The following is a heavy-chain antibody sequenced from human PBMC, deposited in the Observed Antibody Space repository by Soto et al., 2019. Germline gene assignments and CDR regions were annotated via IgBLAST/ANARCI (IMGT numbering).Heavy chain of an antibody. V-gene: IGHV1-2*04. CDR1: GYTFTGYY. Sequence: ASVKVSCKASGYTFTGYYMHWVRQAPGQGLEWMGWINPNSGGTNYAQKFQGWVTMTRDTSISTAYMELSRLRSDDTAVYYCAREYYDILTGYYHFDYWGQGTLVTVSS. CDR3: AREYYDILTGYYHFDY. J-gene: IGHJ4*02. D-gene: IGHD3-9*01. CDR2: INPNSGGT.